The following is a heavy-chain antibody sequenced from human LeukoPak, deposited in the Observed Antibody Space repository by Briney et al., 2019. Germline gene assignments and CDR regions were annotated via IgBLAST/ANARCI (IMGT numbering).Heavy chain of an antibody. Sequence: GGSLRLSCAASGFTVSSNYMSWVRQAPGKGLEWVSVIYSGGSTYYADSVKGRFTISRDNSKNTLYLQMNSLRAEDTAVYYCAREVGSSSSWFFDPWGQGTLVTVSS. CDR3: AREVGSSSSWFFDP. V-gene: IGHV3-53*01. CDR2: IYSGGST. D-gene: IGHD6-13*01. CDR1: GFTVSSNY. J-gene: IGHJ5*02.